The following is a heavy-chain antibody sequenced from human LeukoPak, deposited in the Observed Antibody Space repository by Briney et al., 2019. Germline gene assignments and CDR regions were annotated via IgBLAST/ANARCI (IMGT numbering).Heavy chain of an antibody. V-gene: IGHV4-61*02. Sequence: SETLSLTCTVSGGSISSSSYYWSWIRQPAGKGLEWIGRIYTSGRTDHNPSLKSRVTISVDTSKNQFSLKLSSVTAADTAVYYCARGLWPLYYFDYWGQGTLVTVSS. J-gene: IGHJ4*02. CDR3: ARGLWPLYYFDY. D-gene: IGHD5-18*01. CDR2: IYTSGRT. CDR1: GGSISSSSYY.